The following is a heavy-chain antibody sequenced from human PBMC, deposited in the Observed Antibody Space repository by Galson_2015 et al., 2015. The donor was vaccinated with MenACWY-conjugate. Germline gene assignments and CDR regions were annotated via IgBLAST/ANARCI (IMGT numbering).Heavy chain of an antibody. CDR2: RSSSSSTI. D-gene: IGHD2-2*01. J-gene: IGHJ4*02. Sequence: SLRLSCAASGFTFSTYSMNWVRQAPGKGLECLSYRSSSSSTIKYADSVKGRFTISRDNAKNSLHLQMNSLRDEDTAVYYCARVSTSSRFDYWGQGTLVTVSS. V-gene: IGHV3-48*02. CDR1: GFTFSTYS. CDR3: ARVSTSSRFDY.